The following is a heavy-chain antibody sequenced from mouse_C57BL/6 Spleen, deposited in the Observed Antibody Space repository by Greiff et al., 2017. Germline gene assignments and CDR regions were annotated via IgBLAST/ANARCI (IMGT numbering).Heavy chain of an antibody. CDR1: GFTFSSYA. Sequence: EVKLMESGGGLVKPGGSLKLSRAASGFTFSSYAMSWVRQTPEKRLEWVATISDGGSYTYYPDNVKGRFTISRDNAKNNLYLQMSHLKSEDTAMYYCARESYFGYWGQGTTLTVSS. J-gene: IGHJ2*01. V-gene: IGHV5-4*01. CDR2: ISDGGSYT. CDR3: ARESYFGY.